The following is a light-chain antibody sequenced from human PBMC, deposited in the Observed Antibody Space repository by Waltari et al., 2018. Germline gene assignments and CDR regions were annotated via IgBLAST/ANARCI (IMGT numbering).Light chain of an antibody. CDR3: SSYAGRSVV. CDR2: EVS. V-gene: IGLV2-8*01. Sequence: QSALTQPPSASGSPGQSVTISCTGTSRDVGGYNFVSGYQQHPGKAPKLMIYEVSKRPSGVPDRFSGSKSGNTASLTVSGLQAEDEADYYCSSYAGRSVVFGGGTKLTVL. J-gene: IGLJ2*01. CDR1: SRDVGGYNF.